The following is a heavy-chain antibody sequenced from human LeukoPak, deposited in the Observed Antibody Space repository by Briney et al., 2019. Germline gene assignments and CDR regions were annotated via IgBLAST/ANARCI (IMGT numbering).Heavy chain of an antibody. J-gene: IGHJ3*01. CDR1: GGSISNGVYY. D-gene: IGHD2-15*01. Sequence: SETLSLTCTVSGGSISNGVYYWSWIRQHPGKGLEWIGYIYYSGSTYYSPYLKSRLTMSVDTSKNQFSLKVNSVTAADTAVYYCATIRPKVAAASPWGQGTMVTVSS. CDR2: IYYSGST. V-gene: IGHV4-31*03. CDR3: ATIRPKVAAASP.